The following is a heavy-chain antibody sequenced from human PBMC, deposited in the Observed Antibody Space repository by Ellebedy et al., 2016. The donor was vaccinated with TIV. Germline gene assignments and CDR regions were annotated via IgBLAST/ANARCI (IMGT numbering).Heavy chain of an antibody. Sequence: GESLKISXAASGFTFSSYAMSWVRQAPGKGLEWVSAISGSGGSTYYADSVKGRFTISRDNSKNTLYLQMNSLRAEDTAVYYCANIYSSEKKKIDYWGQGTLVTVSS. V-gene: IGHV3-23*01. CDR1: GFTFSSYA. CDR3: ANIYSSEKKKIDY. D-gene: IGHD6-25*01. CDR2: ISGSGGST. J-gene: IGHJ4*02.